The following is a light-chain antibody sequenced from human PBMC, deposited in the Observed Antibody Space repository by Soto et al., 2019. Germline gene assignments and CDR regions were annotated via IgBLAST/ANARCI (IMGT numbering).Light chain of an antibody. CDR2: AAS. CDR3: QQRSNWPRT. Sequence: EIVLTQSPATLSLSPGERATLSCRASQSVSTYLAWYQQKRGQAPRLLIHAASIRATGIPARFSGSGSGTDFTLTISSLEPEDFAVSYCQQRSNWPRTFGQGTKLYIK. J-gene: IGKJ2*01. CDR1: QSVSTY. V-gene: IGKV3-11*01.